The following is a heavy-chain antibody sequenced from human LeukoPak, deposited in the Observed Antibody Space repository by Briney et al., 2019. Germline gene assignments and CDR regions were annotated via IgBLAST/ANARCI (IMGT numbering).Heavy chain of an antibody. J-gene: IGHJ4*02. Sequence: SVKVSCKASGGTFSSYAISWVRQAPGQGLEWMGGIIPIFGTANYAQKFQGRVTMTRDMSTSTVYMELSSLRSEDTAVYYCARYYYDSSGYLYWGQGTLVTVSS. V-gene: IGHV1-69*05. D-gene: IGHD3-22*01. CDR3: ARYYYDSSGYLY. CDR1: GGTFSSYA. CDR2: IIPIFGTA.